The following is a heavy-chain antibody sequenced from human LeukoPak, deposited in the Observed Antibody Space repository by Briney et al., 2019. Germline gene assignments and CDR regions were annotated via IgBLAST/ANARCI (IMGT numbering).Heavy chain of an antibody. D-gene: IGHD6-13*01. J-gene: IGHJ5*02. V-gene: IGHV1-24*01. CDR2: FDPEDGET. Sequence: ASVKVSCKVSGYTLTELSMHWVRQAPGKGLEWMGGFDPEDGETIYAQKFQGRVTMTEDTSTDTAYMELSSLRSEDTAVYYCATSPEAAAGTHWFDPWGQGTLVTVSS. CDR3: ATSPEAAAGTHWFDP. CDR1: GYTLTELS.